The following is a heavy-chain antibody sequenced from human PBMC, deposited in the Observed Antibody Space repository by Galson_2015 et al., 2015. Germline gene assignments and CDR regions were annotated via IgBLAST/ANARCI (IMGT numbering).Heavy chain of an antibody. V-gene: IGHV3-23*01. Sequence: SLRLSCAASGFTFSSYAMSWVRQAPGKGLEWVSAISGSGGSTYYADSVKGRFTISRDNSKNTLYLQMNSLRAEDTAVYYCAKDSSQWEYSYGTGPDAFDIWGQGTMVTVSS. D-gene: IGHD5-18*01. CDR1: GFTFSSYA. CDR3: AKDSSQWEYSYGTGPDAFDI. CDR2: ISGSGGST. J-gene: IGHJ3*02.